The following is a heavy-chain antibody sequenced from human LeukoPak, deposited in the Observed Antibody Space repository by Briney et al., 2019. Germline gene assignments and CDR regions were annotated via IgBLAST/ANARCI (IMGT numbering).Heavy chain of an antibody. V-gene: IGHV3-11*01. CDR1: GFTFGNHY. CDR2: TDSSGDTI. CDR3: ARGHYGLDV. J-gene: IGHJ6*02. Sequence: GGSLRLSCAGSGFTFGNHYITWIRQAPGKGLDWISYTDSSGDTIYYADSVKGRFTISRDNAKNSLNLQMSSLRADDTAIYYCARGHYGLDVWGQGTTVTVSS.